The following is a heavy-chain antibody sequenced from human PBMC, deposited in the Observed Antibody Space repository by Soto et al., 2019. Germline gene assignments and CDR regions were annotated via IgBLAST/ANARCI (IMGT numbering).Heavy chain of an antibody. D-gene: IGHD3-22*01. CDR1: GGSMSSGWYY. J-gene: IGHJ4*02. CDR3: PREVDSSGYYMDL. V-gene: IGHV4-31*03. Sequence: TLSLTFTVSGGSMSSGWYYWSWIRQHPGKGLEWIVYIYYSGSTYYNPSLKSRVTISVDTSKNQFSLKLSSVTAADTAVYYCPREVDSSGYYMDLWGQGTLVTVSS. CDR2: IYYSGST.